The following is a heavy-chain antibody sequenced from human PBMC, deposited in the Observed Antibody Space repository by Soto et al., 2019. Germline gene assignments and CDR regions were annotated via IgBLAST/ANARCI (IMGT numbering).Heavy chain of an antibody. CDR3: ARVPIYYDSSGYYHYSASDL. D-gene: IGHD3-22*01. V-gene: IGHV4-30-2*01. CDR1: GGSINSAGYS. J-gene: IGHJ3*01. CDR2: IYHSGST. Sequence: SETLSLTCAVSGGSINSAGYSWSWIRQPPRKGLEWIGYIYHSGSTYYNPSLKSRVTISLDRSNNHFSLKLSSVTAADTAVYYCARVPIYYDSSGYYHYSASDLWGQGTMVTVSS.